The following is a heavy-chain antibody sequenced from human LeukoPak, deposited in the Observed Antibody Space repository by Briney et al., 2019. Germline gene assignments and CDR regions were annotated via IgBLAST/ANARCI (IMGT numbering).Heavy chain of an antibody. Sequence: GGSLRLSCAASAFTFSSYAMSWVRPAPGKGLGWVSAISGSGGSTYYADSVKGRFTISRDNSKNTLYLQMNSLRAEDTAVYYCAKDIAVAGYYFDYWGQGTLVTVSS. D-gene: IGHD6-19*01. J-gene: IGHJ4*02. CDR2: ISGSGGST. V-gene: IGHV3-23*01. CDR3: AKDIAVAGYYFDY. CDR1: AFTFSSYA.